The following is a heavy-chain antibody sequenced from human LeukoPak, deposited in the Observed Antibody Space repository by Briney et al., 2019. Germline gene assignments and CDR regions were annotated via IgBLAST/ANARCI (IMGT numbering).Heavy chain of an antibody. V-gene: IGHV4-59*01. J-gene: IGHJ3*02. CDR3: AREAIAVAGPDDAFDI. CDR1: GGSISSYY. CDR2: IYYSGST. Sequence: SETLSLTCTVSGGSISSYYWSWIRQPPGKGLEWIGYIYYSGSTNYNPSLKSRVTISVDTSKNQFSLKLSSVTAADTAVYYCAREAIAVAGPDDAFDIWGQGTMVTVSS. D-gene: IGHD6-19*01.